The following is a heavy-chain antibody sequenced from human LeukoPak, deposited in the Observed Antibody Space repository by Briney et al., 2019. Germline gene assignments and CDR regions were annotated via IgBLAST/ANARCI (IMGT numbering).Heavy chain of an antibody. V-gene: IGHV3-66*02. Sequence: PGGSLRLSXAASGFTVSSNYMSWVSQAPGKGVEWVSVIYSGGSTYYADSVKGRFTISRDNSKNTLYLQMNSLRAEDTAVYYCAIDGDYGEGYNWFDPWGQGTLVTVSS. CDR1: GFTVSSNY. J-gene: IGHJ5*02. CDR2: IYSGGST. CDR3: AIDGDYGEGYNWFDP. D-gene: IGHD4-17*01.